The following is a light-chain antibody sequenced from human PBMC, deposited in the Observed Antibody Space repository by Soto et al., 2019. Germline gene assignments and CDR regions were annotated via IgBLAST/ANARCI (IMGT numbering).Light chain of an antibody. CDR3: ISYTGSSTSYV. CDR1: RSDIGSYNY. V-gene: IGLV2-14*01. Sequence: QSALTQPASVSXSPGQSITISCSGTRSDIGSYNYVAWYQQFPGKTPKILIYGVSNRPSGVSSRFSGSKSGNTASLTISGLQAEDEADYYCISYTGSSTSYVFGSGTKLTVL. CDR2: GVS. J-gene: IGLJ1*01.